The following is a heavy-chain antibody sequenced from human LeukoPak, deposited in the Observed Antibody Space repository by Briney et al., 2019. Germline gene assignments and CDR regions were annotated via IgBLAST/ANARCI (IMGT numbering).Heavy chain of an antibody. CDR1: GFTFSSYS. CDR2: ISSSSSTI. Sequence: HSGGSLRLSCAASGFTFSSYSMNWVRQAPGKGLEWVSYISSSSSTIYYADSVKGRFTISRDNSNSMVYLHMTSLRLEDTALYYCARPSPPGGGYNPSDYWGQGSLVIVSS. CDR3: ARPSPPGGGYNPSDY. J-gene: IGHJ4*02. D-gene: IGHD5-24*01. V-gene: IGHV3-48*04.